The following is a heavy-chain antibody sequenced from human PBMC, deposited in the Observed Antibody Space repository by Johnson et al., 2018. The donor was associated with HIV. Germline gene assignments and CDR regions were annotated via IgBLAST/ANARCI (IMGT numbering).Heavy chain of an antibody. Sequence: QVQPVESGGGLVQPGRSLRLFCAASGLTFNSYAMHWVRQAPGKGLEWVAVISYDGSNKYYADSVKGRFTISRDNSKNTLYLQMNSLRAEDTAVYYCARPHIVVVTAGYAFDIWGQGTMVIVSS. CDR2: ISYDGSNK. CDR3: ARPHIVVVTAGYAFDI. V-gene: IGHV3-30*04. J-gene: IGHJ3*02. D-gene: IGHD2-21*02. CDR1: GLTFNSYA.